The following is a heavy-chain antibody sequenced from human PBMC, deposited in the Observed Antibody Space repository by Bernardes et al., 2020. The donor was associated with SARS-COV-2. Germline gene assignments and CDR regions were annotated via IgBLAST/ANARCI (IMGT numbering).Heavy chain of an antibody. CDR1: GGSLSTYT. CDR2: FLPPFGRR. CDR3: AISHTPSSHIYWSGPFDY. D-gene: IGHD3-3*01. V-gene: IGHV1-69*13. Sequence: SVKVSCKASGGSLSTYTINWVRQAPGQGLEWMGGFLPPFGRRENAQKFRGRVTITADESTSTAYMELSSLTSEDTAIYYCAISHTPSSHIYWSGPFDYWGQGTLVT. J-gene: IGHJ4*02.